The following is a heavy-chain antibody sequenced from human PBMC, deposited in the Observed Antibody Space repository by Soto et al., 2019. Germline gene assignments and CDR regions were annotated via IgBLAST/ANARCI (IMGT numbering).Heavy chain of an antibody. Sequence: PGGSLRLSCAASGFTFSSYAMSWVRQAPGKWLEWVSAISGSGGSTYYADSVKGRFTISRDNSKNTLYLQMNSLRAEDTAVYYCAKDIAAAGTNGYFDYWGQGXLVTVYS. CDR2: ISGSGGST. CDR3: AKDIAAAGTNGYFDY. D-gene: IGHD6-13*01. CDR1: GFTFSSYA. V-gene: IGHV3-23*01. J-gene: IGHJ4*02.